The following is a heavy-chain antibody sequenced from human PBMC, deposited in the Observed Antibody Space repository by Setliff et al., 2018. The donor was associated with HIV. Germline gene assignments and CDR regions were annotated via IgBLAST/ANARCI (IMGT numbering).Heavy chain of an antibody. CDR1: GFIFGNFG. D-gene: IGHD3-3*01. V-gene: IGHV3-30*02. Sequence: GGSLRLSCAASGFIFGNFGLHWVRQAPGEGLEWVTFIRYDGSEKFYADSVRGRFTISRDNSKNKLYLQMNSLRIEDTAIYYCVKGDSFWTGYSTYFEFDPWGQGTLVTVS. CDR3: VKGDSFWTGYSTYFEFDP. CDR2: IRYDGSEK. J-gene: IGHJ5*02.